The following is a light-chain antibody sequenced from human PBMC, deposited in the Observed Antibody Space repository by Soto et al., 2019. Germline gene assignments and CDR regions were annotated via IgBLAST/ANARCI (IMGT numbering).Light chain of an antibody. J-gene: IGLJ3*02. CDR2: EVS. CDR3: SSYTNLNTRV. V-gene: IGLV2-14*01. Sequence: QSALTQPASVSASPGQSITISCTGTSSDVGGYNSVSWYRQHPGRVPELMIYEVSNRPSGVSNRFSGSKSGNTASLTISGLQAEDEADYYCSSYTNLNTRVFGGGTQLTVL. CDR1: SSDVGGYNS.